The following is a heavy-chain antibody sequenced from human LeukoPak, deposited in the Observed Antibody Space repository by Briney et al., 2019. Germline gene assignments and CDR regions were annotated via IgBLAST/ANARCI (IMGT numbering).Heavy chain of an antibody. CDR3: AGYAPLARYFDY. V-gene: IGHV4-39*01. CDR2: IYYSGST. Sequence: PSETLSLTCTVSGGSISSSSYYWGWIRQPPGKGLEWIGSIYYSGSTYYNPSLKSRVTISVDTSKNQFSLKLSSVTAADTAVYYCAGYAPLARYFDYWGQGTLVTVSS. CDR1: GGSISSSSYY. J-gene: IGHJ4*02.